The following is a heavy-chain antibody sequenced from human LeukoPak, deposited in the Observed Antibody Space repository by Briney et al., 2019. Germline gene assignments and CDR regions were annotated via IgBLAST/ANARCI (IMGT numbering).Heavy chain of an antibody. V-gene: IGHV3-48*01. CDR3: AREPSSGSPDY. D-gene: IGHD1-26*01. CDR1: GFTFSSYS. Sequence: PGGSLRLSCAASGFTFSSYSMNWVRQAPGKGLEWVSYISSSSSTIYYADSVKGRFTISRDNAKNSLYLQMNSLRAEDTAVYYCAREPSSGSPDYWGQGTLVTVSS. J-gene: IGHJ4*02. CDR2: ISSSSSTI.